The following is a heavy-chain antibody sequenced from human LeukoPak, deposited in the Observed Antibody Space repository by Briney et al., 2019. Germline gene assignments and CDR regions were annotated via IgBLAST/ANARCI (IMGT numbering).Heavy chain of an antibody. CDR1: GGSISSGGYY. Sequence: SQTLSLTCTVSGGSISSGGYYWSWIRQPPGKGLEWIGYIYHSGSTYYNPSLKSRVTISVDRSKNQFSLKLSSVTAADTAVYYCARGLLRAFDIWGQGTMVTVSS. V-gene: IGHV4-30-2*01. CDR3: ARGLLRAFDI. J-gene: IGHJ3*02. CDR2: IYHSGST. D-gene: IGHD3-22*01.